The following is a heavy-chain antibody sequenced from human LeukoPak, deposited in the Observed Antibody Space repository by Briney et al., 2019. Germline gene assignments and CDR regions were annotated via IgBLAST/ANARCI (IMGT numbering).Heavy chain of an antibody. CDR2: INHSGST. Sequence: SETLSLTCAVYGGSFSGYYWSWIRQPPGKGLEWIGEINHSGSTNYNPSLKSRVTISVDTSKNQFSLKLSSVTAADTAVYYCAREEHPDYDILTGDNKGGGNYWGQGTLVTVSS. CDR1: GGSFSGYY. CDR3: AREEHPDYDILTGDNKGGGNY. D-gene: IGHD3-9*01. J-gene: IGHJ4*02. V-gene: IGHV4-34*01.